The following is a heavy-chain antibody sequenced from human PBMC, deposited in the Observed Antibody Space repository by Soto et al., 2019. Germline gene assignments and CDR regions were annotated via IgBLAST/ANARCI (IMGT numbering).Heavy chain of an antibody. Sequence: QVQLQQWGAGLLKPSETLSLTCAVYGGSFSGYYWSWIRQPPGKGLEWIGEINHSGSTNYNPSLTSRVTISVDTSKNQFSLKLSSVTAADTAVYYCARGRRRQWLPPSTPFDYWGQGTLVTVSS. CDR2: INHSGST. D-gene: IGHD6-19*01. V-gene: IGHV4-34*01. CDR1: GGSFSGYY. CDR3: ARGRRRQWLPPSTPFDY. J-gene: IGHJ4*02.